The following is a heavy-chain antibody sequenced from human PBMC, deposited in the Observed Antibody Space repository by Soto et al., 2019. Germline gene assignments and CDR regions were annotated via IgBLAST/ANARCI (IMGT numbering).Heavy chain of an antibody. Sequence: GGSLRLSCAASGFIFGDYAMGWIRQAPGKGLEWISYISLSGYVKYYTDSVKGRFTSSRDNAKNSLHLQMDNLAAGDTAVYYCVRWYNGFDSWGQGTRVTVSS. CDR2: ISLSGYVK. CDR3: VRWYNGFDS. D-gene: IGHD1-20*01. J-gene: IGHJ4*02. CDR1: GFIFGDYA. V-gene: IGHV3-11*01.